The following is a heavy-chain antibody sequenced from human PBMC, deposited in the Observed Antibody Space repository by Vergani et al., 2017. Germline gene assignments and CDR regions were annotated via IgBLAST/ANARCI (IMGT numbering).Heavy chain of an antibody. J-gene: IGHJ4*02. V-gene: IGHV3-23*01. CDR2: ISGSGGST. Sequence: EVQLLESGGGLVQPGGSLRLSCAASGFTFSSYAMSWVRQAPGKGLEWVSAISGSGGSTYYADSVKGRFTISRDNSKNTLYLQMNSLRAEDTAVHYCTTPHSSSWYGDYWGQGTLVTFSS. CDR3: TTPHSSSWYGDY. CDR1: GFTFSSYA. D-gene: IGHD6-13*01.